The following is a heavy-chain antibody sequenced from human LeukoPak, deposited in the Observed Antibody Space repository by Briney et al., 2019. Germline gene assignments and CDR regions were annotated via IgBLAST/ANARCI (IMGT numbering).Heavy chain of an antibody. J-gene: IGHJ6*03. CDR2: INPNSGGT. Sequence: ASVKVSCKASGYTFTGYYMHWVRQAPGQGLEWMGWINPNSGGTNYAQKFQGRVTMTRDTSISTAYMELSRLRSDDTAVYYCAGDGGSNRGGYYYYYMDVWGKGTTVTASS. V-gene: IGHV1-2*02. CDR3: AGDGGSNRGGYYYYYMDV. CDR1: GYTFTGYY. D-gene: IGHD1-14*01.